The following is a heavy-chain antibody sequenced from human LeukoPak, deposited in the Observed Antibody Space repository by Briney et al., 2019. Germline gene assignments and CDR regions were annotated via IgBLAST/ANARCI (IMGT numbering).Heavy chain of an antibody. Sequence: PGGSLRLSCAASGFTFSDYYMTWIRQAPGKGLEWVSYISSSGSPMYYADSVKGRFTISRDNAKDSLYLQMNSLRADDTAVYYCAKGLYSNLLGFDYCGQGTLVTVSS. CDR2: ISSSGSPM. CDR3: AKGLYSNLLGFDY. J-gene: IGHJ4*02. D-gene: IGHD4-11*01. CDR1: GFTFSDYY. V-gene: IGHV3-11*01.